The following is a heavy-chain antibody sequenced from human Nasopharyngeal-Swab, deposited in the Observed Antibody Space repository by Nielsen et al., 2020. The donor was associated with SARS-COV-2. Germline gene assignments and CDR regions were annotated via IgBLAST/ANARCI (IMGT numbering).Heavy chain of an antibody. CDR3: ARDRWTLGMDV. CDR1: GFTFSSYD. D-gene: IGHD7-27*01. CDR2: IGTAGDT. J-gene: IGHJ6*02. Sequence: GESLKISCAASGFTFSSYDMHWVRQATGKGLEWVSAIGTAGDTYYPGPVKGRFTISRENAKNSMYLQMNSLRAGDTAVYYCARDRWTLGMDVWGQGTTVTVSS. V-gene: IGHV3-13*01.